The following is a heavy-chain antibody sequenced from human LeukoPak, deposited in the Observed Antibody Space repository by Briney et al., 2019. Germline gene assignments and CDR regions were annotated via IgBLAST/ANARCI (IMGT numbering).Heavy chain of an antibody. Sequence: GASVKVSCKASGYTFTSYDINWVRRATGQGLEWMGWMNPNSGNTVYAQKFQGRVTITRNTSISTAYMELSSLRSEDTAVYYCARGAHSPRSGPHHATQPKAYYFDYWGQGTLVTVSS. V-gene: IGHV1-8*03. CDR1: GYTFTSYD. CDR2: MNPNSGNT. D-gene: IGHD1-14*01. CDR3: ARGAHSPRSGPHHATQPKAYYFDY. J-gene: IGHJ4*02.